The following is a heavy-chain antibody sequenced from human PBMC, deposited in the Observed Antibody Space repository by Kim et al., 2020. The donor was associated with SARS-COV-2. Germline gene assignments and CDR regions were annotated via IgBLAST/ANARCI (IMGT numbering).Heavy chain of an antibody. Sequence: DGGSTKYAECVRGRFTISRDNAKNTVYLQIDSLRAEDTAVYYCTRATAMDVWGQGTTVTVSS. J-gene: IGHJ6*02. CDR2: DGGST. V-gene: IGHV3-74*03. CDR3: TRATAMDV.